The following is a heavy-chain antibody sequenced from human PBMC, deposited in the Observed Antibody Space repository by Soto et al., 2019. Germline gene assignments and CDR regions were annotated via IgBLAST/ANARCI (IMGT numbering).Heavy chain of an antibody. V-gene: IGHV4-31*03. Sequence: GPGPGSASETLSLTCTVSGGSISSRSYYWSWIRQHPGKGLEWIGYIYFNGSTYYNPSLKSRLTISVGTSKNQFSLRLSSVTAADTALYYCARAGFGVGYRRLYYYGMDVWGQGTTVTVSS. J-gene: IGHJ6*02. CDR2: IYFNGST. CDR1: GGSISSRSYY. D-gene: IGHD3-16*01. CDR3: ARAGFGVGYRRLYYYGMDV.